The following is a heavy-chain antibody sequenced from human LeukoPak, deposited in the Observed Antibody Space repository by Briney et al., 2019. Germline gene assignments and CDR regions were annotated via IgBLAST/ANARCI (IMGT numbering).Heavy chain of an antibody. D-gene: IGHD3-10*01. CDR2: ISSSGSYI. CDR1: GFTFSTYS. Sequence: GGSLRLSCAASGFTFSTYSMNWVRQAPGKRLEWVSSISSSGSYISYADSLKGRFTISRDNAKNSLYLQMKSLRVEDTAVYYCARDEVRGAYFDYWGQGTLVTVSS. V-gene: IGHV3-21*01. J-gene: IGHJ4*02. CDR3: ARDEVRGAYFDY.